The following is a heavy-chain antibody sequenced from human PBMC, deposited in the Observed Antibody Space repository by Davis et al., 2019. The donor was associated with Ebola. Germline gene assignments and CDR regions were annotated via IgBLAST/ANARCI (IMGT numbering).Heavy chain of an antibody. CDR1: GYTFTSYY. V-gene: IGHV1-2*06. Sequence: ASVKVSCKASGYTFTSYYMHWVRQAPGQGLEWMGRINPNSGGTNYAQKFQGRVTMTRDTSISTAYMELSRLRSDDTAVYYCAASLIVVVAALDYWGQGTLVTVSS. J-gene: IGHJ4*02. CDR3: AASLIVVVAALDY. D-gene: IGHD2-15*01. CDR2: INPNSGGT.